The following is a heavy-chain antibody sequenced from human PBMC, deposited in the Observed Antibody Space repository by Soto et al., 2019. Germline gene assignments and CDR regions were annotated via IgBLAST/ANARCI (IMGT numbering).Heavy chain of an antibody. V-gene: IGHV4-34*01. D-gene: IGHD3-16*02. J-gene: IGHJ5*02. CDR2: INHSGST. Sequence: PSETLSLTCAVVGGSFGGYYGSWISQPPERGREWIGEINHSGSTNYNPTLTSRLTIPADTSKHQFSLKLSSVTAADTAVYHCARDLRIMITFGGVIPPGGFDPWGQGPLVTVSS. CDR1: GGSFGGYY. CDR3: ARDLRIMITFGGVIPPGGFDP.